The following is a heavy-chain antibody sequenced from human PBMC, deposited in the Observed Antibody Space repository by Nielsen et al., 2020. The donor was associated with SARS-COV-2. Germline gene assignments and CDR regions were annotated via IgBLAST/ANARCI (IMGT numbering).Heavy chain of an antibody. Sequence: ASVKVSCKASGYTFTSYAMNWVRQAPGQGLEWMGWINTNTGNPTYAQGFTGRFVFSLDTSVSTAYLQISSLKAEDTAVHYCASLYSSGRGTKVFDYWGQGTLVTVSS. CDR1: GYTFTSYA. D-gene: IGHD6-19*01. CDR2: INTNTGNP. CDR3: ASLYSSGRGTKVFDY. V-gene: IGHV7-4-1*02. J-gene: IGHJ4*02.